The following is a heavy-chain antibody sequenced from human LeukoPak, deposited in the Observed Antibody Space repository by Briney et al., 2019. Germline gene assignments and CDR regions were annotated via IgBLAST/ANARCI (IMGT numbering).Heavy chain of an antibody. V-gene: IGHV1-2*02. J-gene: IGHJ4*02. CDR2: INSGSSDT. D-gene: IGHD1-26*01. Sequence: GDSLKPSCQASGYSFTDYYVHWVPQAPGQGLEWIGWINSGSSDTNYAQKFQGRVTVTRDTSSSTAYREVSNRRSDDAAVYHCVRERRATADYWGQGTLVTVSS. CDR3: VRERRATADY. CDR1: GYSFTDYY.